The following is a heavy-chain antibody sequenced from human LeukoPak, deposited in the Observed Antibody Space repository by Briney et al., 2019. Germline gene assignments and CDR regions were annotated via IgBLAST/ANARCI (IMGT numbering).Heavy chain of an antibody. CDR1: GFTFRKYW. CDR2: IKQDGSEK. V-gene: IGHV3-7*01. J-gene: IGHJ3*02. Sequence: PGGSLRLSCVASGFTFRKYWMSWVRQAPGKGLEWVANIKQDGSEKYYVDSVKGRFTISRDNAKNSLYLQMNSLRAEDTAVYYCARDAHPEHISIFGVVMGAFDIWGQGTMVTVSS. CDR3: ARDAHPEHISIFGVVMGAFDI. D-gene: IGHD3-3*01.